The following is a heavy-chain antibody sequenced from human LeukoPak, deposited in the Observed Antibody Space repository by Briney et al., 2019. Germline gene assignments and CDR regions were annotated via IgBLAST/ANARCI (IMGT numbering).Heavy chain of an antibody. CDR2: ISGSGGST. Sequence: GGSLRLSCAASGFTLSSYAMSWVRQAPGRGLDWVSAISGSGGSTYYADSVKGRFTISRDNSKNTLYLQMNSLRAEDTAVYYCAKERGFKDQPFDYWGQGTLVTVSS. CDR3: AKERGFKDQPFDY. V-gene: IGHV3-23*01. J-gene: IGHJ4*02. D-gene: IGHD2-2*01. CDR1: GFTLSSYA.